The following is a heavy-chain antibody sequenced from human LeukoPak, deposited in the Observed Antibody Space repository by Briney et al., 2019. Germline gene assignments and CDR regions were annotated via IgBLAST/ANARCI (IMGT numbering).Heavy chain of an antibody. CDR2: IYTSGST. V-gene: IGHV4-61*02. D-gene: IGHD3-22*01. CDR1: GGSISSGSYY. Sequence: PSETLSLTCTVSGGSISSGSYYWSWIRQPAGKGLEWIGRIYTSGSTNYNPSLKSRVTISVDTSKNQFSLKLSSVTAADTAVYYCARGRDYDSPGDYWGQGTLVTVSS. J-gene: IGHJ4*02. CDR3: ARGRDYDSPGDY.